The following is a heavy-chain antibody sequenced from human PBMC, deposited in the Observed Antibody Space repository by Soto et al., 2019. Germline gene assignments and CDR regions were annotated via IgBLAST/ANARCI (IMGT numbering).Heavy chain of an antibody. CDR2: IWYDGSNK. D-gene: IGHD3-16*01. CDR3: ARDKGDYYYYGMDV. Sequence: VQLVESGGGLVQPGGSLRLSCAASGFTFSSYSMNWVRQAPGKGLEWVAVIWYDGSNKYYADSVKGRFTISRDNSKNTLYLQMNSLRAEDTAVYYCARDKGDYYYYGMDVWGQGTTVTVSS. V-gene: IGHV3-33*08. CDR1: GFTFSSYS. J-gene: IGHJ6*02.